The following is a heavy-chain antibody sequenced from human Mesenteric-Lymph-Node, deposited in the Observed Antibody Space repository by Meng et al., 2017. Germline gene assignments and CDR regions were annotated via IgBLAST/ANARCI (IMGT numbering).Heavy chain of an antibody. CDR1: GGKFTSFV. Sequence: QVQLVQSGAEVKKPGSSVKVSCKASGGKFTSFVFNWVRQAPGQRLEWMGGIIPILGTTNYAEKFRGRLTISADTSARTAYMELTSLNSDDTAVYYCARLDLGLAHWGQGTLVTVSS. CDR3: ARLDLGLAH. J-gene: IGHJ4*02. D-gene: IGHD3-16*01. V-gene: IGHV1-69*10. CDR2: IIPILGTT.